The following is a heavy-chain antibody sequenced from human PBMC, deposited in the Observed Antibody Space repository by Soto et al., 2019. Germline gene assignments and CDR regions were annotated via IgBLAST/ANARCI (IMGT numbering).Heavy chain of an antibody. CDR3: ARNSGEYEVFDI. Sequence: QVQLVESGGGVVHPGGSLTLSCAASGFNFRSYGMHWVRQAPGKGLEWLAVIWDDGRATYYADSVKGRFTISRDNPKNTMSLQMISLRVEDTAMFYCARNSGEYEVFDIWGQGTLVSVSS. CDR1: GFNFRSYG. CDR2: IWDDGRAT. D-gene: IGHD4-17*01. V-gene: IGHV3-33*01. J-gene: IGHJ3*02.